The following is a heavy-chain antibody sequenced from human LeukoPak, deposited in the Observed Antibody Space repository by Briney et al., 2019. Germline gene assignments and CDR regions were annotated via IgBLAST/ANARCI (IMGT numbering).Heavy chain of an antibody. CDR3: ARGCVSDDAFDI. D-gene: IGHD1-26*01. V-gene: IGHV3-13*01. Sequence: GGSLRLSCAASGFTFSSYDMHWVRQATGKGLEWVSAIGTAGDTYYPGSVKGRFTISRENAKNSLYLQMNSLRAEDTAVYYCARGCVSDDAFDIWGQGTMVTVSS. CDR1: GFTFSSYD. J-gene: IGHJ3*02. CDR2: IGTAGDT.